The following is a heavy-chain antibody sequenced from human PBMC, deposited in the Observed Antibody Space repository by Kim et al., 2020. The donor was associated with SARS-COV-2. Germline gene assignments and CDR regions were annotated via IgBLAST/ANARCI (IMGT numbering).Heavy chain of an antibody. CDR3: ASCRPFFFDSSADYCLDY. J-gene: IGHJ4*01. D-gene: IGHD3-22*01. CDR2: LDPEDGDT. V-gene: IGHV1-24*01. CDR1: GYTLTAFS. Sequence: ASVKVSCKASGYTLTAFSIHWVRQAPGKGLEWMGRLDPEDGDTTYAQKFQGRVTMTKNTSINTAFMQLSGLRSEDTAVYYCASCRPFFFDSSADYCLDYW.